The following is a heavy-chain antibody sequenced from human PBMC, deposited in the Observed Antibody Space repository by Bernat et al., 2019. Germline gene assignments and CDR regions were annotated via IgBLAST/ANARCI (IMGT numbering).Heavy chain of an antibody. CDR3: ARDRYCSGGSCSDAFDI. D-gene: IGHD2-15*01. V-gene: IGHV1-3*01. CDR2: INAGNGNT. J-gene: IGHJ3*02. Sequence: QVQLVQSGAEVKKPGASVKVSCKASGYTFTSYAMHWVRQAPGQRLEWMGWINAGNGNTKYSQKFQGRVTITRDTSASTAYMELSSLRSEDTAVYYCARDRYCSGGSCSDAFDIWGQETMVTVSS. CDR1: GYTFTSYA.